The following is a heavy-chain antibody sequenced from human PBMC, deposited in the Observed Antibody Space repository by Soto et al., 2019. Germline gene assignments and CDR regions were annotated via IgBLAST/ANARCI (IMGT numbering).Heavy chain of an antibody. V-gene: IGHV3-74*01. CDR1: GFTFSSHW. D-gene: IGHD2-2*01. CDR3: TREAGYCSRTSCYRRAFDS. CDR2: INTDGGIT. J-gene: IGHJ3*02. Sequence: EVQLVESGGDLVQPGGSLRLSCAASGFTFSSHWMHWVRRVPGKGLVWVSHINTDGGITGYADYVKGRFTISRDNAKNTLYLQKNGLRVEDTSVYYCTREAGYCSRTSCYRRAFDSWGQGTMVTVSS.